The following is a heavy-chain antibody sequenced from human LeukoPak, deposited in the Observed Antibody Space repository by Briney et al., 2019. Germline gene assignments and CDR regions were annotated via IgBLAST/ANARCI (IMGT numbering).Heavy chain of an antibody. CDR2: IYYTGTT. CDR1: GGSISSSSYY. J-gene: IGHJ3*02. Sequence: SETLSLTCIVSGGSISSSSYYWGWIRQPPGKGLEWIGSIYYTGTTYYNPSLKSRVTISIDTSKNQFSLKLTSVTATDTAVYYCARAKSGSYSGAFDIWGQGTMVTVSS. V-gene: IGHV4-39*07. D-gene: IGHD1-26*01. CDR3: ARAKSGSYSGAFDI.